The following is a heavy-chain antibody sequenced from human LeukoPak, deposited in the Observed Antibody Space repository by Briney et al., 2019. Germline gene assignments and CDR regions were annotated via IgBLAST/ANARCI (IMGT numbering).Heavy chain of an antibody. D-gene: IGHD1-26*01. J-gene: IGHJ4*02. Sequence: TSETLSLTCTVSGGSISSSSYYWSWIRQPAGKGLEWIGRIYTSGSTNYNASLKSRVSMSVDTSKNQLSLKLSSVTAADTAVFYCARENSGSYREFDYWGQGTLVTVSS. CDR1: GGSISSSSYY. V-gene: IGHV4-61*02. CDR2: IYTSGST. CDR3: ARENSGSYREFDY.